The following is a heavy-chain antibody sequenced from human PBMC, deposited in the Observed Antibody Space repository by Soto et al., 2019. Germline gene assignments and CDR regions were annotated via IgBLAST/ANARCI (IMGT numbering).Heavy chain of an antibody. J-gene: IGHJ4*02. D-gene: IGHD2-21*02. CDR2: INPSGGST. CDR3: AIWKAYCGGDCYSYFDY. V-gene: IGHV1-46*01. Sequence: ASVKVSCKASGYTFTSYYMHWVRQAPGQGLEWMGIINPSGGSTSYAQKFQGRVTMTRDTSTSTVYMELSSLRSEDTAVYYCAIWKAYCGGDCYSYFDYWGQGTLVTVSS. CDR1: GYTFTSYY.